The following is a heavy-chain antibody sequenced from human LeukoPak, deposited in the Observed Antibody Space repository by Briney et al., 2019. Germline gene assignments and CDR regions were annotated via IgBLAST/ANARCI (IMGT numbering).Heavy chain of an antibody. V-gene: IGHV4-59*01. CDR1: GGSISSYY. CDR3: ARGGEYCSSTSCFNY. Sequence: SETLSLTCTVSGGSISSYYWSWLRQPPGKGLEWIGYIYYSGSNNYNPSLKSRVTISVDTSKNQFSLRLSSVTAAAPAVYYGARGGEYCSSTSCFNYWGQGTLVTVSS. CDR2: IYYSGSN. D-gene: IGHD2-2*01. J-gene: IGHJ4*02.